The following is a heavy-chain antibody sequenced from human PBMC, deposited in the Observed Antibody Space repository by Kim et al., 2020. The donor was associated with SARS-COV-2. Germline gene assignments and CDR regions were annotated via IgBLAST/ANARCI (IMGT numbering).Heavy chain of an antibody. CDR2: ISGSGGRT. J-gene: IGHJ4*01. CDR1: GFTFSSYA. V-gene: IGHV3-23*01. CDR3: AKCFYDSSGATFFDY. D-gene: IGHD3-22*01. Sequence: GGSLRLSCAASGFTFSSYAMSWVRQAPGKGLEWVSGISGSGGRTGYGDSVKGRFTISRDKSKNTVYLQVDSLRAEDTAVYYCAKCFYDSSGATFFDYSG.